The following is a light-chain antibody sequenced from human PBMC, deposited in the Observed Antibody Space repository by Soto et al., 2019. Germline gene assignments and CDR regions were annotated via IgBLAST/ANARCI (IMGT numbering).Light chain of an antibody. CDR3: SSYTSTSTLL. J-gene: IGLJ2*01. CDR1: SSDVGGYNY. V-gene: IGLV2-14*01. Sequence: QSVLTQPASVSGSPGQSITISCTGTSSDVGGYNYVSWYQQHPGKAPKLMIYDVSDRPSGVSNRFCGSKSGNTASLTISGLQAEDEADYYCSSYTSTSTLLFGGGTKLTVL. CDR2: DVS.